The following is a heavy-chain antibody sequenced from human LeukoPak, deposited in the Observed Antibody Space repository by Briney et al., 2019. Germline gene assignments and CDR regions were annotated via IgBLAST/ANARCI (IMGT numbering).Heavy chain of an antibody. D-gene: IGHD3-10*01. CDR2: ISVSGDNT. CDR3: AKATMVRGVISLFDY. J-gene: IGHJ4*02. CDR1: GFTFSSYA. V-gene: IGHV3-23*01. Sequence: GGSLRLSCAVSGFTFSSYAMSWARQAPGKGVEWVSGISVSGDNTYYADSAKGRFTISRDNSRDTLYLQMTSLRAEDTAVYYCAKATMVRGVISLFDYWGQGTLVTVSS.